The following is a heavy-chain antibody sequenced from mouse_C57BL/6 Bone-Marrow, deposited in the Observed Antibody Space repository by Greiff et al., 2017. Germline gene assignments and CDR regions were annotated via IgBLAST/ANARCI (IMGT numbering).Heavy chain of an antibody. CDR3: ARRVYYGSRGDWYCDV. V-gene: IGHV1-59*01. CDR1: GYTFTSYW. J-gene: IGHJ1*03. Sequence: QVQLQQPGAELVRPGTSVKLSCKASGYTFTSYWMHWVKQRPGQGLEWIGVIDPSDSYTNYNQKFKGKATLTVDTSSSTAYMQLSSLTSEDSAVYYCARRVYYGSRGDWYCDVWGTGTTVTVSS. CDR2: IDPSDSYT. D-gene: IGHD1-1*01.